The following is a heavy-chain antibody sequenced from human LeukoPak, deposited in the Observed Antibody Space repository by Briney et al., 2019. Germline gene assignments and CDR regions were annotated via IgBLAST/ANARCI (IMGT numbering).Heavy chain of an antibody. Sequence: GASVKVSCKASGYTFTSYYMHWVRQAPGQGLEWMGMINPSGGSTNYAQKFQGRVTMTRDTSTSTVYMELSSLRSEDTAVYYCARDPVDTAMIYYYYGMDVWGQGTTVTVPS. V-gene: IGHV1-46*01. D-gene: IGHD5-18*01. CDR2: INPSGGST. J-gene: IGHJ6*02. CDR3: ARDPVDTAMIYYYYGMDV. CDR1: GYTFTSYY.